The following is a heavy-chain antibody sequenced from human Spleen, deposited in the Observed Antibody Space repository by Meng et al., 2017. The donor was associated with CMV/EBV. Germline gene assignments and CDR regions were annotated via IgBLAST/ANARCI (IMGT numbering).Heavy chain of an antibody. Sequence: ASVKVSCKASGYTFIGYYIHWVRQAPGQGLEWMGWINPNTGGTNYAQKFQGRVTMTRDTSISTAYMELSRLRSDDTAVYYCARESLFYQLSSSGGYWGQGTLVTVSS. V-gene: IGHV1-2*02. J-gene: IGHJ4*02. CDR3: ARESLFYQLSSSGGY. D-gene: IGHD2-2*01. CDR2: INPNTGGT. CDR1: GYTFIGYY.